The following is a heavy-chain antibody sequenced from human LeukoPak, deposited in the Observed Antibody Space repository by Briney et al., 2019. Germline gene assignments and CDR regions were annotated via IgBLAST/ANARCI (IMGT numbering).Heavy chain of an antibody. CDR1: GYTFTSYA. Sequence: GASVKVSCKASGYTFTSYAMNWVRQAPGQGLEWMGWLNTNTGNPTYAQGFTGRFVFSLDTSVNTAYLQISSLKTEDTAVYYCARDPRGGYSNLYPWGQGTLVTVSS. D-gene: IGHD4-11*01. CDR3: ARDPRGGYSNLYP. V-gene: IGHV7-4-1*02. CDR2: LNTNTGNP. J-gene: IGHJ5*02.